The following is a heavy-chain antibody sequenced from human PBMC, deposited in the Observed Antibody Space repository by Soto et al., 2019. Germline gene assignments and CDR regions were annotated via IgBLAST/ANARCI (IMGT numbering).Heavy chain of an antibody. CDR1: GFTFSSYS. CDR3: AREGGYSGYGLDY. V-gene: IGHV3-21*01. CDR2: ISSSSSYI. D-gene: IGHD5-12*01. Sequence: ESGGGLVKPGGSLRLSCAASGFTFSSYSMNWVRQAPGKGLEWVSSISSSSSYIYYADSVKGRFTISRDNAKNSLYLQMNSLRAEDTAVYYCAREGGYSGYGLDYWGQGTLVTVSS. J-gene: IGHJ4*02.